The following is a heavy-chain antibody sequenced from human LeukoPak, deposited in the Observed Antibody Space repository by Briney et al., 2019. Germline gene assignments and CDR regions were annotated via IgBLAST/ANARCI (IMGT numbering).Heavy chain of an antibody. CDR2: IIPIFGTA. V-gene: IGHV1-69*13. CDR1: GGTFSSYA. CDR3: ARDRVGATISLDY. Sequence: SVKVSCKASGGTFSSYAISWVRQAPGQGLEWMGGIIPIFGTANYAQKFQGRVTITADESTSTAYMELSSLRSEDTAVYYCARDRVGATISLDYWGQGTLVTVSS. D-gene: IGHD1-26*01. J-gene: IGHJ4*02.